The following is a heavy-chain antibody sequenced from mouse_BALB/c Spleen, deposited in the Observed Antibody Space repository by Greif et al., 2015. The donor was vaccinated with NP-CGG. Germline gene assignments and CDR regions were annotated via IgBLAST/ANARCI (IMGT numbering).Heavy chain of an antibody. CDR3: ARSSSDGSSFFAY. D-gene: IGHD1-1*01. Sequence: QVQPKQSGPELVRPGASVKMSCKASGYTFTSYWMHWVKQRPGQGLEWIGMIDPSNSETRLNQKFKDKATLNVDKSSNTTYMQLISLTSEDSAVYYCARSSSDGSSFFAYWGQGTLVTVSS. CDR1: GYTFTSYW. V-gene: IGHV1S127*01. CDR2: IDPSNSET. J-gene: IGHJ3*01.